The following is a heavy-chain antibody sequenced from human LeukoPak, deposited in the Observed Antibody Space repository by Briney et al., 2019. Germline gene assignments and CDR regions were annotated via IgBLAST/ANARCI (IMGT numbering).Heavy chain of an antibody. CDR3: AKDIGWLVLYH. D-gene: IGHD6-19*01. V-gene: IGHV3-43*02. CDR1: GFTFVDYA. CDR2: ISGDGGST. Sequence: GSPRVSCADPGFTFVDYAMQWVRQAPGKGLEWVSLISGDGGSTYSADSVKGRVSISPDNSKNSRYMQMNRLRTEDTALYYCAKDIGWLVLYHWGQGTLVTVSS. J-gene: IGHJ5*02.